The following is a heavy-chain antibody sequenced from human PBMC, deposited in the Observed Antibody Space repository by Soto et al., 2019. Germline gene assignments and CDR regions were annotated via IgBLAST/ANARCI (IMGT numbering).Heavy chain of an antibody. V-gene: IGHV1-18*01. Sequence: ASVKVSCKASGYTFNSYGISWVRQAPGQGLEWMGWISGYNGDTTYAQKFQGRVTMTIDTSTSTAYMELRSLTSDDTAVYYCAKNGQPPYYYYGLDVWGQGTKVTVSS. CDR1: GYTFNSYG. CDR3: AKNGQPPYYYYGLDV. J-gene: IGHJ6*02. D-gene: IGHD2-8*01. CDR2: ISGYNGDT.